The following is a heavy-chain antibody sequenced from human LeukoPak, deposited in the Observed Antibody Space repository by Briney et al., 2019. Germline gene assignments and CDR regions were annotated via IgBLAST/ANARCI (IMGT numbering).Heavy chain of an antibody. CDR3: ARRRDSGSLQHFDY. J-gene: IGHJ4*02. V-gene: IGHV3-48*04. D-gene: IGHD1-26*01. CDR2: ISSSGTTI. Sequence: GGSLRLSCAASGFTFSSYSMNWVRQAPGKGLEWVSYISSSGTTIYYADSVKGRFTISRDNAKNSLYLQMNSLRAEDTAVYYCARRRDSGSLQHFDYWGQGTLVTVSS. CDR1: GFTFSSYS.